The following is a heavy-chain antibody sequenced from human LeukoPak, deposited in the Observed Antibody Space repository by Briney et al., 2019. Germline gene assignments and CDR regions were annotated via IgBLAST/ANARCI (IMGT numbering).Heavy chain of an antibody. CDR3: ASLSSSGWYFDY. J-gene: IGHJ4*02. CDR1: GFTFSSYS. Sequence: GGSLRLSCAASGFTFSSYSMNWVRQAPGKGPEWVSSISSSSSYIYYADSVKGRFTISRDNAKNSLYLQMNSLRAEDTAVYYCASLSSSGWYFDYWGQGTLVTVSS. CDR2: ISSSSSYI. D-gene: IGHD6-19*01. V-gene: IGHV3-21*01.